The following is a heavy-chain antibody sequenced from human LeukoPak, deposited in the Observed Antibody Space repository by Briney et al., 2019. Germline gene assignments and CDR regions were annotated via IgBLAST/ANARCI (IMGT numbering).Heavy chain of an antibody. J-gene: IGHJ5*02. V-gene: IGHV1-8*01. CDR1: GYTFTSND. CDR3: AKMTVSGRDNWFDP. D-gene: IGHD6-19*01. CDR2: LNPNSGNT. Sequence: ASVKVSCKASGYTFTSNDINWVRQATGQGLEWMGWLNPNSGNTGYAQKFQGRVTITRDTSINTAYMELTSLTSEDTAVYYCAKMTVSGRDNWFDPWGQGTLSPSPQ.